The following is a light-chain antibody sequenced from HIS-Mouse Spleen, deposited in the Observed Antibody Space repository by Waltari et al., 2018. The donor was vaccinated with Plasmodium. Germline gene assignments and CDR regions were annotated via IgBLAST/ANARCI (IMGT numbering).Light chain of an antibody. CDR1: SSDVGGYNY. V-gene: IGLV2-8*01. J-gene: IGLJ3*02. Sequence: QSALTQPPSASGSPGQSVTISCTGTSSDVGGYNYVSWYQPHPGNAPKLMIYEVSKRPSGVPYRFSGSKSGNTASLTVSGLQAEDEADYYCSSYAGSNNWVFGGGTKLTVL. CDR2: EVS. CDR3: SSYAGSNNWV.